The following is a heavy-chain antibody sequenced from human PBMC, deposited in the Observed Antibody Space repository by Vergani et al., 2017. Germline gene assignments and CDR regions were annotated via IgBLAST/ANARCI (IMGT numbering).Heavy chain of an antibody. CDR2: IRYDGSNK. Sequence: QVQLVESGGGVVQPGGSLRLSCAASGFTFSSYGMHWVRQAPGKGLEWVAFIRYDGSNKYYADSVKGRFTISRDNSKNTLYLQMNSLRAEDTAVYYCSTGEVGDGTNPVSDHWGQGILVTVSS. CDR1: GFTFSSYG. J-gene: IGHJ4*02. D-gene: IGHD1-14*01. V-gene: IGHV3-30*02. CDR3: STGEVGDGTNPVSDH.